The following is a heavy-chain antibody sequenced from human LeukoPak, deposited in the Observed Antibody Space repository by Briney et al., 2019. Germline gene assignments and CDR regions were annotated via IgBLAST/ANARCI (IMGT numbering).Heavy chain of an antibody. CDR2: ISSSGSTI. Sequence: GGSLRLSCAASGFTFSSYSMNWVRQAPGKGLEWVSYISSSGSTIYYADSVKGRFTISRDNAKNSLYLQMNSLRAEDTAVYYCARVGAMATMDYDYWGQGTLVTVSS. V-gene: IGHV3-48*04. CDR1: GFTFSSYS. CDR3: ARVGAMATMDYDY. J-gene: IGHJ4*02. D-gene: IGHD5-24*01.